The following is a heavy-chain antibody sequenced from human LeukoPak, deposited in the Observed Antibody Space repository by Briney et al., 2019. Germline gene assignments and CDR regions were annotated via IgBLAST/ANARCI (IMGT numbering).Heavy chain of an antibody. V-gene: IGHV3-30*18. CDR1: GFTFNTYG. J-gene: IGHJ4*02. D-gene: IGHD2-2*01. Sequence: GGSLRLSCVASGFTFNTYGIHWVRQAPGKGLEWVAGISSDGSNQDYADSVKGRFTISRDNSKNTLYLQMNSLRAEDTAVYYCAKAAYCTSTSCHFSGYAQRPLDSWGQGTLVTVSS. CDR3: AKAAYCTSTSCHFSGYAQRPLDS. CDR2: ISSDGSNQ.